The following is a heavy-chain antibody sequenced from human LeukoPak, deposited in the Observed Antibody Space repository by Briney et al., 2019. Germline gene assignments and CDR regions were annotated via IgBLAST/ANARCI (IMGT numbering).Heavy chain of an antibody. CDR1: GYTFTSYA. D-gene: IGHD6-13*01. Sequence: GASVKVSCKASGYTFTSYAMHWVRQAPGQRLEWMGWINPNSGGTNYAQKFQGRVTMTRDTSISTAYMELSRLRSDDTAVYYCARDLARIAAAGTEDYWGQGTLVTVSS. CDR2: INPNSGGT. J-gene: IGHJ4*02. V-gene: IGHV1-2*02. CDR3: ARDLARIAAAGTEDY.